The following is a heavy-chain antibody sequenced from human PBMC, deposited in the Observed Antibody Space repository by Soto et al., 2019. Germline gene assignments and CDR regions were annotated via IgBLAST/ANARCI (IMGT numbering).Heavy chain of an antibody. CDR3: ARDKITGLFDY. Sequence: PSETLSLTCAVSGGSVSSSNWWGWVRQPPGKGLEWIGEIYHTGSTNYNPSLKSRVTISVDKSKNQFSLYLNSVTAADTAVYYCARDKITGLFDYWGQGTLVTVSS. V-gene: IGHV4-4*02. CDR2: IYHTGST. J-gene: IGHJ4*02. CDR1: GGSVSSSNW. D-gene: IGHD2-8*02.